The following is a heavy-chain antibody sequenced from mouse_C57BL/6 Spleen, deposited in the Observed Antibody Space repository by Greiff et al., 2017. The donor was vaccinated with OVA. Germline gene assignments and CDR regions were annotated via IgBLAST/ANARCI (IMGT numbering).Heavy chain of an antibody. Sequence: EVQLQESGPELVKPGASVKIPCKASGYTFTDYNMDWVKQSHGKSLEWIGDINPNNGGTIYNQKFKGKATLTVDKSSSTAYMELRSLTSEDTAVYYCARRGGTPIWYFDVWGTGTTVTVSS. CDR2: INPNNGGT. D-gene: IGHD2-14*01. V-gene: IGHV1-18*01. CDR3: ARRGGTPIWYFDV. J-gene: IGHJ1*03. CDR1: GYTFTDYN.